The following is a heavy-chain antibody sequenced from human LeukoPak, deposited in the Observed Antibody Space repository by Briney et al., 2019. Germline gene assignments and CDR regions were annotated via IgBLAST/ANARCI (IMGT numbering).Heavy chain of an antibody. CDR1: GGSISSYY. Sequence: PSETLSLTCTVSGGSISSYYWSWIRQPPGKGLEWIGYIYYSGSTNYNPSLKSRVTISVDTSKNRFSLKLSSVTAADTAVYYCARDDDYGFVAFDIWGQGTMVTVSS. J-gene: IGHJ3*02. V-gene: IGHV4-59*12. D-gene: IGHD3-16*01. CDR2: IYYSGST. CDR3: ARDDDYGFVAFDI.